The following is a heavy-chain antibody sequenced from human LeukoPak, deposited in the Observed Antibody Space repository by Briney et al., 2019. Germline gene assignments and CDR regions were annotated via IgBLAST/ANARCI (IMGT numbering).Heavy chain of an antibody. D-gene: IGHD2-8*01. Sequence: SVKVSCKASGGTFSSYAISWVRQAPGQGLEWMGGIIPIFGTANYAQKFQGRVTITADESTSTAYMELSSLRSKDTAVYYCATSRIVLMVYAILDFWGQGTMVTVSS. J-gene: IGHJ3*01. CDR2: IIPIFGTA. V-gene: IGHV1-69*13. CDR3: ATSRIVLMVYAILDF. CDR1: GGTFSSYA.